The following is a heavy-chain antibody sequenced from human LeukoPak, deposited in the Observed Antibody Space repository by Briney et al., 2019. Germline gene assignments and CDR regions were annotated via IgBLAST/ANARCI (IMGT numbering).Heavy chain of an antibody. J-gene: IGHJ4*02. V-gene: IGHV4-34*01. CDR1: GGSFSGYY. Sequence: PSETLSLTCAVYGGSFSGYYWSWIRQPPGKGLEWIGEINHSGSTNYNPSLKSRVTISVDTSKNQFSLKLSSVTAADTAVYYCARVKRGYSYGQRYYFDYWGQGTLVTVSS. CDR3: ARVKRGYSYGQRYYFDY. D-gene: IGHD5-18*01. CDR2: INHSGST.